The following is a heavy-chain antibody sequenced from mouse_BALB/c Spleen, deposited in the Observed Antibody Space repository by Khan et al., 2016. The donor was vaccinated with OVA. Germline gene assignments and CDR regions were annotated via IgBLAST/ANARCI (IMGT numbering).Heavy chain of an antibody. J-gene: IGHJ4*01. V-gene: IGHV3-2*02. Sequence: EVQLVESGPGLVKPSQSLSLTCTVTGYSITSDYAWNWIRQFPGNKLEWMGYISYSGSTNYNPALKSRISITRATSKNQFFLQLNSVTTEDTATYDCARYGSRYNYAMDYWCQGTSVTVSS. CDR2: ISYSGST. D-gene: IGHD2-2*01. CDR1: GYSITSDYA. CDR3: ARYGSRYNYAMDY.